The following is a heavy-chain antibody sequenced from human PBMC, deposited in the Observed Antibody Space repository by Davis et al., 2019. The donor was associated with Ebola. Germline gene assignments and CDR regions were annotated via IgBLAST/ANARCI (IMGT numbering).Heavy chain of an antibody. CDR2: ITSDGSAR. CDR3: ARREAGSIDY. V-gene: IGHV3-74*01. Sequence: HTGGSLRLSCAGSGFTFRSYWMNWVRRPPGKGLVWVSGITSDGSARTYADSVRGRFTISRDNAKNTLYLEMNSLRAEDTGVYYCARREAGSIDYWGLGTPVTVSP. J-gene: IGHJ4*02. D-gene: IGHD3-10*01. CDR1: GFTFRSYW.